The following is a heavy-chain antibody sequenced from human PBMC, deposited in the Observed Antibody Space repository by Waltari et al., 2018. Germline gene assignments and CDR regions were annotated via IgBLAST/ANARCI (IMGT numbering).Heavy chain of an antibody. CDR2: INPNSGGT. CDR1: GYTFPGHY. D-gene: IGHD3-22*01. Sequence: QVQLVQSGAEVKKPGASVKVSCKASGYTFPGHYMHWVRKAPGQGLEWMGWINPNSGGTNYAQKFQGWVTMTRDTSISTAYMELSRLRSDDTAVYYCARAQNYYDSSGLEEYFDYWGQGTLVTVSS. J-gene: IGHJ4*02. V-gene: IGHV1-2*04. CDR3: ARAQNYYDSSGLEEYFDY.